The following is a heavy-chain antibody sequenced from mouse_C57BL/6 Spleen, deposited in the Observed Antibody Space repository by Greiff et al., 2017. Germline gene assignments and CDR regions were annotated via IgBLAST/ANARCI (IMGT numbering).Heavy chain of an antibody. D-gene: IGHD3-2*02. J-gene: IGHJ2*01. CDR1: GYTFTSYW. CDR3: ARDSSGRDY. V-gene: IGHV1-69*01. CDR2: IDPSDSYT. Sequence: VQLQQSGAELVMPGASVKLSCKASGYTFTSYWMHWVKQRPGQGLEWIGEIDPSDSYTNYNQKFKGKSTLTVDKSSSTAYMQLSSLTSEDSAVYYCARDSSGRDYWGQGTTLTVSS.